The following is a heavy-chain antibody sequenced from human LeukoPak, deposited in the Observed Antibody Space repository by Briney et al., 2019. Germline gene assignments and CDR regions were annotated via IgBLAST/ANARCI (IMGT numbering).Heavy chain of an antibody. Sequence: PSETLSLTCTVSGGSISSYYWSWIRQPPGKGLEWIGYIYYSGSTNYNPSLKSRVTISVDTSKSQFSLKLSSVTAADTAVYYCARGGAAADRNPYYFDYWGQGTLVTVSS. CDR2: IYYSGST. D-gene: IGHD6-13*01. V-gene: IGHV4-59*01. CDR1: GGSISSYY. CDR3: ARGGAAADRNPYYFDY. J-gene: IGHJ4*02.